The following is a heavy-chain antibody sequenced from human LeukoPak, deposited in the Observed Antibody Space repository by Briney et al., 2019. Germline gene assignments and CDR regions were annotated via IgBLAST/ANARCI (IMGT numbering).Heavy chain of an antibody. CDR1: GGSISSYY. V-gene: IGHV4-59*01. Sequence: PSETLSLTCTVSGGSISSYYWSWIRQPPGKGLEWIGYIYYSGSTNYNPSLKSRVTISVDTSKNQFSLKLSSVTAADTAVYYCARNTLYCSSTSCYPNWFDPWGQGTLVTVSS. J-gene: IGHJ5*02. D-gene: IGHD2-2*01. CDR3: ARNTLYCSSTSCYPNWFDP. CDR2: IYYSGST.